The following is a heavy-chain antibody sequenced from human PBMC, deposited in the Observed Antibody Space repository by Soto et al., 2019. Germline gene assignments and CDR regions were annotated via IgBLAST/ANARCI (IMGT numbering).Heavy chain of an antibody. CDR2: IKKDGSEK. D-gene: IGHD7-27*01. CDR1: LFRFGSYW. J-gene: IGHJ4*02. Sequence: GGCLRLSYADSLFRFGSYWMTWLRQAPGRGLEWVANIKKDGSEKHYVDSVKGRFTISRDNAKNSLYLQINSLRAEDTAVYYCAREIWGPEYWGQGTRVSVSS. V-gene: IGHV3-7*03. CDR3: AREIWGPEY.